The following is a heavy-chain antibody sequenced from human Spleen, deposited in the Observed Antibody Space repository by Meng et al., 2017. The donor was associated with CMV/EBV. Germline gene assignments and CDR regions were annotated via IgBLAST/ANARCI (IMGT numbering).Heavy chain of an antibody. CDR2: IIPIFETP. Sequence: SVNVSCKASGGTFSNHAISWGRQAPGQGLEYMGMIIPIFETPKYAQKFQGRLTITTDKSTNTVYMELSSLRFEDTAMYYCVKEEGFDNWGQGTLVTVSS. V-gene: IGHV1-69*05. CDR3: VKEEGFDN. J-gene: IGHJ4*02. CDR1: GGTFSNHA.